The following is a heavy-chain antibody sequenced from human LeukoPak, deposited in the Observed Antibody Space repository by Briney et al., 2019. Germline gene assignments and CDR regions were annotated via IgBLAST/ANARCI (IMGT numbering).Heavy chain of an antibody. V-gene: IGHV3-74*03. CDR3: AKSTSASLGIPAH. D-gene: IGHD2/OR15-2a*01. Sequence: PGGSLRLSCAASGSTFSDYWMHWVRQVPGRGLVWVSRTNPDGSSATYAGSVRGRFTISRDNAKNTLSLQMNSLRAEDTAVYYCAKSTSASLGIPAHWGQGTLVTVSS. J-gene: IGHJ4*02. CDR2: TNPDGSSA. CDR1: GSTFSDYW.